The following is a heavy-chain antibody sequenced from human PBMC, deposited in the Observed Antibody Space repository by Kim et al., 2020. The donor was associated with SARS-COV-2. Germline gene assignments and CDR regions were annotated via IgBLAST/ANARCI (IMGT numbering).Heavy chain of an antibody. CDR3: ARADSSTSSSSGSDGMDV. Sequence: ASVKVSCKASGYTFTSYGISWVRQAPGQGLEWMGWISAYNGNTNYAQKLQGSVTMTTDTSTSTAYMELRSLRSDDTAVYYCARADSSTSSSSGSDGMDVWGQGTTVTVSS. J-gene: IGHJ6*02. V-gene: IGHV1-18*01. CDR1: GYTFTSYG. CDR2: ISAYNGNT. D-gene: IGHD2-2*01.